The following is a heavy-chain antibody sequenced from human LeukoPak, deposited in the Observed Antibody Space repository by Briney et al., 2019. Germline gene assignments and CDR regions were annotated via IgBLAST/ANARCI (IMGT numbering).Heavy chain of an antibody. V-gene: IGHV3-23*01. CDR3: AKDAVEIPFGEAWADSSGYPDY. CDR1: GFTFSSYA. Sequence: PGGSLRLSCAASGFTFSSYAMSWVRQAPGKGLEWVSAISGSGGSTYYADSVKGRFTISRDNSKNTLYLQMNSLRAEDTAVYYCAKDAVEIPFGEAWADSSGYPDYWGQGTLVTVSS. J-gene: IGHJ4*02. CDR2: ISGSGGST. D-gene: IGHD3-22*01.